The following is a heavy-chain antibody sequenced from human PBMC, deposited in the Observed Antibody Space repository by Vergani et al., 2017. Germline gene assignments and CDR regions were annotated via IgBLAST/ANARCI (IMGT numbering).Heavy chain of an antibody. Sequence: EVQLLESGGGLVQPGGSLRLSCAASGFTFSSYAMSWVRQAPGKGLEWVSAISGSGGSTYYADSVKGRFTISRDNSKNTLYLQMNSLRAEDTAVYYCAKDGGYYDFWRGYRPGGEFDYWGQGTLVTVSS. CDR3: AKDGGYYDFWRGYRPGGEFDY. CDR1: GFTFSSYA. J-gene: IGHJ4*02. V-gene: IGHV3-23*01. CDR2: ISGSGGST. D-gene: IGHD3-3*01.